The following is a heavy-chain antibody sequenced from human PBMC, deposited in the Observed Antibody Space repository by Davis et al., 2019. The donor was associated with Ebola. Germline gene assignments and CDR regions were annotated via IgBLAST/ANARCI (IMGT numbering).Heavy chain of an antibody. V-gene: IGHV3-30*04. CDR3: TRRGEL. Sequence: GGSLRLSCVVSGFTFSDFAMHWVRQAPGKGLEWVAIVSYDGSKAYYGDSVKGRFTISRDGSKNTVYLQMNSLKTEDTAVYYCTRRGELWGQGTLVTVSS. D-gene: IGHD1-26*01. J-gene: IGHJ4*02. CDR2: VSYDGSKA. CDR1: GFTFSDFA.